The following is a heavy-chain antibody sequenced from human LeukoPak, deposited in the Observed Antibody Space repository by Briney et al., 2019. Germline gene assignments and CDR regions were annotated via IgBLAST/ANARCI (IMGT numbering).Heavy chain of an antibody. Sequence: SEALSLTCTVSGGSISTYYWVWIRQSPGKELEWIGYVSYSGNTNYNPSLKSRVTISVDTSKNQLSLKLSSMTAADTAVYYRARAGYCSATSCQWVPLVWGQGTTVTVSS. CDR1: GGSISTYY. D-gene: IGHD6-19*01. V-gene: IGHV4-59*01. CDR3: ARAGYCSATSCQWVPLV. CDR2: VSYSGNT. J-gene: IGHJ6*02.